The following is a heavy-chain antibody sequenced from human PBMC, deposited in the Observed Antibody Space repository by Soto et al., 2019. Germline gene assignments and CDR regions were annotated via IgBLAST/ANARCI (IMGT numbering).Heavy chain of an antibody. V-gene: IGHV3-53*02. CDR3: AKKPPSSIQGWAFGMDV. CDR2: TFTGGST. Sequence: EVQLVETGGGLIQPGGSLRLSCLASGFSVTTNYIIWVRQPPGKGLEWVSTTFTGGSTHYADSVKGRFSISRDNSKNTVYLQLNHLRVEDTAVYYCAKKPPSSIQGWAFGMDVWGQGTTVSVS. J-gene: IGHJ6*02. D-gene: IGHD1-26*01. CDR1: GFSVTTNY.